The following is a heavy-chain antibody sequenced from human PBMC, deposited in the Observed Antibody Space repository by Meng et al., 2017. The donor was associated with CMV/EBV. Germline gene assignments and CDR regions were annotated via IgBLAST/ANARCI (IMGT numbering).Heavy chain of an antibody. V-gene: IGHV4-61*01. CDR3: ARDPYYGSGSYYT. J-gene: IGHJ5*02. Sequence: VSGGSGSSGSYYWSWIRQPPGKGLEWIGYIYYSGSTNYNPSLKSRVTISVDTSKNQFSLKLSSVTAADTAVYYCARDPYYGSGSYYTWGQGTLVTVSS. CDR1: GGSGSSGSYY. CDR2: IYYSGST. D-gene: IGHD3-10*01.